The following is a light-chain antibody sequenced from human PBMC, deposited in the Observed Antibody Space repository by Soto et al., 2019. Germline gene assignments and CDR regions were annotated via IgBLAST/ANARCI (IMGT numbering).Light chain of an antibody. CDR1: SSDVGRYNY. Sequence: QSALTQPASVSGSPGQSITISCTGTSSDVGRYNYVSWYQQHPGKAPKLMIYEVTNRPSGVPDRFSGSKSGTSASLAIAGLQADDEADYYCQSYDPTLRTSLFGGGTQLTVL. CDR2: EVT. CDR3: QSYDPTLRTSL. V-gene: IGLV2-14*01. J-gene: IGLJ2*01.